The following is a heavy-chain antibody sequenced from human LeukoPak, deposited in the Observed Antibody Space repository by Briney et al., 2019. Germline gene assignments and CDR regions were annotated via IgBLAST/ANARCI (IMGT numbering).Heavy chain of an antibody. CDR2: IKQDGSEK. CDR3: AKDFRWSPFDP. J-gene: IGHJ5*02. CDR1: GFTFSNYW. Sequence: GGSLRLSCAASGFTFSNYWMTWVRQAPGKGLEWVANIKQDGSEKYYVDSVKGRCTISRDNAKNSLYLQMNSLRAEDTAVYYCAKDFRWSPFDPWGQGTLVTVSS. D-gene: IGHD5-24*01. V-gene: IGHV3-7*03.